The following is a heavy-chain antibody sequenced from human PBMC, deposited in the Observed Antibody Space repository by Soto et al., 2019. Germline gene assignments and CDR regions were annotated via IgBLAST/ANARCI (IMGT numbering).Heavy chain of an antibody. CDR1: GFTFDAYG. D-gene: IGHD1-1*01. J-gene: IGHJ4*02. V-gene: IGHV3-33*01. CDR3: ASIQLDTIVALDY. Sequence: QVQLVESGGGVVQPGGSLRLSCAASGFTFDAYGFHWVRQAPGKGLEWVAVVWSNGNLKYYADSVKGRFTISRDSSKSALNLQMNSLRADDTAVYYCASIQLDTIVALDYWGQGILVTVPS. CDR2: VWSNGNLK.